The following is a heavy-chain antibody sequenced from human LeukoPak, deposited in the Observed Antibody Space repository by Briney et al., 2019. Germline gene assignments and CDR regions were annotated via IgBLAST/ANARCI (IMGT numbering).Heavy chain of an antibody. CDR2: IKQDGREK. V-gene: IGHV3-7*01. Sequence: GGSLRLSCAASGFTFNTYWMSWVRQAPGKGLEWVANIKQDGREKYYVDSVKGRFTISRDNAKNSLYPQMNSLRAEDTAVYYCARATRWFGYAFDIWGQGTMVTVSS. CDR3: ARATRWFGYAFDI. J-gene: IGHJ3*02. CDR1: GFTFNTYW. D-gene: IGHD3-10*01.